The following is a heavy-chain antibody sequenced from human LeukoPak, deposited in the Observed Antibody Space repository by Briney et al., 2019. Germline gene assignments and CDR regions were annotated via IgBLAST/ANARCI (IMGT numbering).Heavy chain of an antibody. CDR2: ISYDGSNK. CDR3: AGGYCSSTSCYPINWFDP. CDR1: GFTFSSYA. V-gene: IGHV3-30-3*01. Sequence: QPGRSLRLSCAASGFTFSSYAMHWVRQAPGKGLEWVAVISYDGSNKYYADSVKGRFTISRDNSKNTLYLQMNSLRAEDTAVYYCAGGYCSSTSCYPINWFDPWGQGTLVTVSS. D-gene: IGHD2-2*01. J-gene: IGHJ5*02.